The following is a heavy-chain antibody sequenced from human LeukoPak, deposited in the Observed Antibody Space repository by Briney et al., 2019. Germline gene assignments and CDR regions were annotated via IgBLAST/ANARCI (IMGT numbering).Heavy chain of an antibody. D-gene: IGHD4-23*01. CDR3: ARGTDDYGGNSRLFDYY. Sequence: PSETLSLTCSVSGGSISSSSYYWGWIRHPPGKGLVWIGRIYYSGSTYYNPSLKSRVTISVDTSKIQFSLRLISVTAADTAVYYCARGTDDYGGNSRLFDYYWGQGTLVTVSS. V-gene: IGHV4-39*01. CDR1: GGSISSSSYY. J-gene: IGHJ4*02. CDR2: IYYSGST.